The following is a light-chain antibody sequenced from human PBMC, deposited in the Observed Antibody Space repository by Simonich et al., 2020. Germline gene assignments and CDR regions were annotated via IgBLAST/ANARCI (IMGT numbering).Light chain of an antibody. CDR3: MQALQTPDT. J-gene: IGKJ2*01. V-gene: IGKV2-28*01. Sequence: DIVLTQSPLSLPVTPGEPASISCRSSQSLLHSNGYTYLDWYLQKPGQSPQLLIYLGSNRASGVTDRCSGRGSGTDFTLKISRVEAEEVGVYYGMQALQTPDTLGQGTKLEIK. CDR2: LGS. CDR1: QSLLHSNGYTY.